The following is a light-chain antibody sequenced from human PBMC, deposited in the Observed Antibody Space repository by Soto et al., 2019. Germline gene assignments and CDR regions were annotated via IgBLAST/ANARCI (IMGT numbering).Light chain of an antibody. CDR1: QSISNY. V-gene: IGKV1-39*01. CDR2: AAS. Sequence: DIQMTQSPSSLSAAVGDRVTITCRASQSISNYLNWYQQKPGKAPKLLIYAASSLQSGVPSRFSGSGSGTDFTLTISSLQPGDVATYYCQQANSFPATFGPGTKVDIK. CDR3: QQANSFPAT. J-gene: IGKJ3*01.